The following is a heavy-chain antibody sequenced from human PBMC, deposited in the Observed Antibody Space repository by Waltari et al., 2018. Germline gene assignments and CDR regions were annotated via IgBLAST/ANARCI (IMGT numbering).Heavy chain of an antibody. CDR3: ARDRGRGLYLDT. V-gene: IGHV4-4*02. CDR1: GDSMSNTW. D-gene: IGHD2-15*01. J-gene: IGHJ4*02. Sequence: QLQLQESGPGLVKPSGTLSLICAVSGDSMSNTWWSWVRQSRGNGLEWIGQVLCSGRTNYNPSVASRVTISLDTSTYQFALKMTSATAADTALYYCARDRGRGLYLDTWGPGTLVTVSP. CDR2: VLCSGRT.